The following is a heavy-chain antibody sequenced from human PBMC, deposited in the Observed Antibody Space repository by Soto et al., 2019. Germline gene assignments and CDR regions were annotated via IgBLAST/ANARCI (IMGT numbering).Heavy chain of an antibody. J-gene: IGHJ4*02. CDR3: EKDPVAFWSGYSNYFDY. CDR1: GFTFSSYG. D-gene: IGHD3-3*01. V-gene: IGHV3-30*18. CDR2: ISYDGSNK. Sequence: QVQLLESGGGVVQPGRSLRLSCAASGFTFSSYGMHWVRQAPGKGLEWVAVISYDGSNKYYADSVKGRFTISRDNSKNTLYLQMNSLRAEDTAVYYCEKDPVAFWSGYSNYFDYWGQGTLVTVSS.